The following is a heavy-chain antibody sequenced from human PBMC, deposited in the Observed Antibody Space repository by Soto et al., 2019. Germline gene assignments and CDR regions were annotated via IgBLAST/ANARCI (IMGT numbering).Heavy chain of an antibody. Sequence: SETLSLTCTVSGASIRSTDYYWSWIRQAPGKGLEWIGYVYYTGSTYYNPSLMSRLTIPVDTSKNQFSLKLTSVTAAETAVYYCVRTAREGAVAPHWFDRWGQGTQVTVSS. D-gene: IGHD2-21*02. CDR3: VRTAREGAVAPHWFDR. V-gene: IGHV4-30-4*01. CDR1: GASIRSTDYY. CDR2: VYYTGST. J-gene: IGHJ5*02.